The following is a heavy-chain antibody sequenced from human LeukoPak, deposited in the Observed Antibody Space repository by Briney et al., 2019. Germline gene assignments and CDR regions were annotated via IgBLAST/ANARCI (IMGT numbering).Heavy chain of an antibody. D-gene: IGHD1-26*01. V-gene: IGHV3-7*04. CDR2: IKQDGTEK. J-gene: IGHJ4*02. CDR1: GXTFSSYW. CDR3: ARGVGATHFDY. Sequence: PGGSLRLSWAASGXTFSSYWMSWVRQAPGKGLEWVAIIKQDGTEKYYVDSVKGRFTISRDNAKNSLYLQMNSLRAEDTAVYYCARGVGATHFDYWGQGTLVTVSS.